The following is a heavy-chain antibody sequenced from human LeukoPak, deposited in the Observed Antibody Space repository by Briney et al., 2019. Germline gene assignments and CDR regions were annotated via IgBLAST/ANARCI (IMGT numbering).Heavy chain of an antibody. V-gene: IGHV3-23*01. J-gene: IGHJ5*02. CDR3: AKDPYCGGDCYSLSPFDP. D-gene: IGHD2-21*01. Sequence: GGSLRLSCAASGFTFSSYAMSWVRQAPGKGLEWVSAISGRGGSTYYADSVKGRFTISRDNSKNTLYLQMNSLRAEDTAVYYCAKDPYCGGDCYSLSPFDPWGQGTLVTVSS. CDR1: GFTFSSYA. CDR2: ISGRGGST.